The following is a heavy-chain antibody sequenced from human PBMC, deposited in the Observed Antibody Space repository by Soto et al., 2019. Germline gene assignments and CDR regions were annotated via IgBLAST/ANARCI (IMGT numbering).Heavy chain of an antibody. D-gene: IGHD2-15*01. Sequence: GGSLRLSCAASGFTFSSYAMHWVRQAPGKGLEWVAVISYDGSNKYYAGSVKGRFTISRDNSKNTLYLQMNSLRAEDTAVYYCARDQGVTATYYYYDMDVWGQGTTVTVSS. J-gene: IGHJ6*02. CDR2: ISYDGSNK. CDR1: GFTFSSYA. V-gene: IGHV3-30-3*01. CDR3: ARDQGVTATYYYYDMDV.